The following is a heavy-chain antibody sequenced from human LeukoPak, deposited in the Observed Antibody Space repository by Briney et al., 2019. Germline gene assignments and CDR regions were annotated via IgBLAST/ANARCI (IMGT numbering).Heavy chain of an antibody. CDR3: ARRGLYWNDRGLYLDV. CDR1: GGSFSGYY. D-gene: IGHD1-1*01. CDR2: INHSGST. V-gene: IGHV4-34*01. Sequence: SETLSLTCAVYGGSFSGYYWSWIRQPPGKGLEWIGEINHSGSTSYNPSLKSRVTISVDTSKNQFSLKLSSVTAADTAVYYCARRGLYWNDRGLYLDVWGKGTTVTVSS. J-gene: IGHJ6*04.